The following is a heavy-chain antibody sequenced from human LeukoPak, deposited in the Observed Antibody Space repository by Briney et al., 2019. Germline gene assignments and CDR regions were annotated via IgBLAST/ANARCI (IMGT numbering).Heavy chain of an antibody. CDR1: GGSMNSYY. V-gene: IGHV4-59*01. Sequence: SETLSLTCSVSGGSMNSYYWSWIRQSPGKGLEWIGYIYYSGSTNYNPSLKSRVTISVDTSKNQFSLKLRSVTAADTAVYYCAREVRDTAMVAPPNWFDPWGQGTLVTVSS. CDR2: IYYSGST. CDR3: AREVRDTAMVAPPNWFDP. D-gene: IGHD5-18*01. J-gene: IGHJ5*02.